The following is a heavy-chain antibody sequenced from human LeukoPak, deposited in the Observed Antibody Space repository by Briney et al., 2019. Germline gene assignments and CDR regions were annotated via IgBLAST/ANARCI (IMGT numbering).Heavy chain of an antibody. CDR1: GYSFTSYW. J-gene: IGHJ2*01. V-gene: IGHV5-10-1*01. Sequence: GESLKISCKGSGYSFTSYWISWVRQMPGKGLEWMGRIDPSDSYTYYSPSFQGHVTISADKSISTAYLQWSSLKASDTAMYYCARPPTGDVYWYFDLWGRGTLVTVSS. CDR3: ARPPTGDVYWYFDL. CDR2: IDPSDSYT. D-gene: IGHD7-27*01.